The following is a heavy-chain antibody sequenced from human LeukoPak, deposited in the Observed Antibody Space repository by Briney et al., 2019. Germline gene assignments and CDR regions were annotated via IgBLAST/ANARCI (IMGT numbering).Heavy chain of an antibody. D-gene: IGHD1-26*01. CDR3: ARRRETGRAFDI. Sequence: GESLKISCKGSGYSFTTFWIGWVRQMPGKGLEWMGLIYPGDSDTRYSPSFQGQVTISADKSISTAYLQWSSLKASDTAIYYCARRRETGRAFDIWGQGTMVTVSS. J-gene: IGHJ3*02. V-gene: IGHV5-51*01. CDR1: GYSFTTFW. CDR2: IYPGDSDT.